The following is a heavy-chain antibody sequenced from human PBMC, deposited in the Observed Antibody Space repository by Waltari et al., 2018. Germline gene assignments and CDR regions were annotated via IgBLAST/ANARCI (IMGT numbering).Heavy chain of an antibody. Sequence: QVQLQESGPGLVKPSQTLSLTCTVSGGSISSGGYYWSWVRPHPGKGLEWIGYIYYSGSTYYNPSLKSRVTISVDTSKTQFSLKLSSVTAADTAVYYCARTKRGYYGSGSYPDYWGQGTLVTVSS. J-gene: IGHJ4*02. CDR2: IYYSGST. CDR3: ARTKRGYYGSGSYPDY. V-gene: IGHV4-31*03. D-gene: IGHD3-10*01. CDR1: GGSISSGGYY.